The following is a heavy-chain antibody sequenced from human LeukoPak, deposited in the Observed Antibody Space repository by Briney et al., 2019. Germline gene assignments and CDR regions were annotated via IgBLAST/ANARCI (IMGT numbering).Heavy chain of an antibody. CDR2: INPNSGAT. Sequence: ASVMVSCKASEYTFTGYFIHWVRQAPGQGLEWMGWINPNSGATNYAQKFQGRVTVTRDTSISTAYMELTRLTSDDAAVYYCARRMATSRGAFDIWGQGTLVTVSS. V-gene: IGHV1-2*02. CDR1: EYTFTGYF. J-gene: IGHJ3*02. CDR3: ARRMATSRGAFDI. D-gene: IGHD5-24*01.